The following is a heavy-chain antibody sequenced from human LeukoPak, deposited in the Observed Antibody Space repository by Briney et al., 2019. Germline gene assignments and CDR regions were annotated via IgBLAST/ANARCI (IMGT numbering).Heavy chain of an antibody. D-gene: IGHD3-10*01. Sequence: QPGGSLRLPCTASGLSLSNSEMNWVRQTPGRGLQWISYISITSATIYYADSVKGRFTISRDNTKNSVFLQLNNVSAEDTGVYYCATVSLGMAWGLLRDYWGQGTLVTVSS. J-gene: IGHJ4*02. CDR3: ATVSLGMAWGLLRDY. V-gene: IGHV3-48*03. CDR1: GLSLSNSE. CDR2: ISITSATI.